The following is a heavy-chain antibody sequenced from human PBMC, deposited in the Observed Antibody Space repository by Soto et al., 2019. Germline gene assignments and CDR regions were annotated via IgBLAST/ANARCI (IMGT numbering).Heavy chain of an antibody. V-gene: IGHV4-59*11. J-gene: IGHJ4*02. Sequence: QVQLQEWGPGLVKPSETLSLTCTVSDGSISSHYWSWIRQPPGKRLEWIGYVYYTGSTNYNPSLKSRVTLSIDTFKNQFSLNLTSVTAADTAVYYCAREFGTTVTTFDSWGQGTLVTVSS. CDR3: AREFGTTVTTFDS. CDR2: VYYTGST. CDR1: DGSISSHY. D-gene: IGHD4-17*01.